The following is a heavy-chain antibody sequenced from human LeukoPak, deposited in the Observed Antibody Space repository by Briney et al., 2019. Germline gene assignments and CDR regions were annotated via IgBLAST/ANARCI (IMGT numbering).Heavy chain of an antibody. CDR3: AKDFRSESYYSPYDY. D-gene: IGHD3-10*01. CDR2: ISGSGGST. CDR1: GFAFSSYA. Sequence: PGGSLRLSCAASGFAFSSYAMSWVRQAPGKGLEWVSAISGSGGSTYYADSVRDRFTISRDNPETTLYLQIRSQRVEDTAVYYCAKDFRSESYYSPYDYWGQGSLVTVSS. J-gene: IGHJ4*02. V-gene: IGHV3-23*01.